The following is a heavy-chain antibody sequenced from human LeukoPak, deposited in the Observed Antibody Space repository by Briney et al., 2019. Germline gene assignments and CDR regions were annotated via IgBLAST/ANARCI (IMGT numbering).Heavy chain of an antibody. J-gene: IGHJ4*02. Sequence: GGSLRLSCAASGFTFSSYWMSWVRQAPGKGLEWVANIKQDGSEEYYVDSVKGRFTISRDNAKNSLYLQMNSLRAEDTAVYYCASKGCTGGNCKHYFDYWGQGTLVTVSS. CDR3: ASKGCTGGNCKHYFDY. D-gene: IGHD2-8*02. CDR1: GFTFSSYW. V-gene: IGHV3-7*03. CDR2: IKQDGSEE.